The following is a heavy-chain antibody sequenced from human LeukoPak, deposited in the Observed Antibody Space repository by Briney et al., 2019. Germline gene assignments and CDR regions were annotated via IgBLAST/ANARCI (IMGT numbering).Heavy chain of an antibody. J-gene: IGHJ4*02. Sequence: GGSLRLSCAASGFTFSSYEMNWVRQAPGKGLEWVSYISSSGSTIYYADSVKGRFTISRDNAKNSLYLQMNSLRAEDTAVYYCARAVSYGYYFDYRGQGTLVTVSS. CDR3: ARAVSYGYYFDY. D-gene: IGHD5-18*01. CDR1: GFTFSSYE. V-gene: IGHV3-48*03. CDR2: ISSSGSTI.